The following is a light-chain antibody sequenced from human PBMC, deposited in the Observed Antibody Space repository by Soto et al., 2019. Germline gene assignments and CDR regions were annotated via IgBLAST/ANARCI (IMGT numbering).Light chain of an antibody. CDR3: SSYKTSRTRYV. V-gene: IGLV2-14*01. Sequence: QSALTQPASVSGSPGQSITISCTGTSSDVGGYNSVSWYQQLPGKAPKLIIYDVSNRPSGVSNRFSGSKSDNTASLTISGLQAEDEADYYCSSYKTSRTRYVFGTGTKVTVL. CDR2: DVS. J-gene: IGLJ1*01. CDR1: SSDVGGYNS.